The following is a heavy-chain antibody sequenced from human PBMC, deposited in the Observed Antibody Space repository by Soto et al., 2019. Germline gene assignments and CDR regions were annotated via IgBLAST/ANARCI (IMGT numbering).Heavy chain of an antibody. D-gene: IGHD3-3*01. CDR3: ASSRGGYYRAYYFDY. J-gene: IGHJ4*02. CDR2: IYYSGST. V-gene: IGHV4-61*01. CDR1: GGSVSSGSYY. Sequence: SETLSLTCTVSGGSVSSGSYYWSWIRQPPGKGLEWIGYIYYSGSTNYNPSLKSRVTISVDTSKNQFSLKLSSVTAADTAVYYCASSRGGYYRAYYFDYWGQGTLVTVSS.